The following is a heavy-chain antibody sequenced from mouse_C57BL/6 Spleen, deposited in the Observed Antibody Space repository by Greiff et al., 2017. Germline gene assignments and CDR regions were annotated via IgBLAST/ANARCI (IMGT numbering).Heavy chain of an antibody. CDR2: IYPSDSET. D-gene: IGHD2-2*01. CDR3: ARGGYPYSFDS. J-gene: IGHJ2*01. Sequence: QVQLQQPGAELVRPGSSVKLSCKASGYTFTSYWMDWVKQRPGQGLEWIGNIYPSDSETHYNQKFKDKATLTVDKSSSTAYMQLSSLTSEDSAVSYCARGGYPYSFDSWGQGTTLTVSS. V-gene: IGHV1-61*01. CDR1: GYTFTSYW.